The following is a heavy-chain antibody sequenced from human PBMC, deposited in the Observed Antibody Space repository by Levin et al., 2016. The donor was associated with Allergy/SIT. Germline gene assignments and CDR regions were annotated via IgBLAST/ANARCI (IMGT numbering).Heavy chain of an antibody. V-gene: IGHV4-34*01. CDR3: ARGLGDY. CDR1: GGSFSGYY. CDR2: INHSGST. Sequence: SETLSLTCAVYGGSFSGYYWSWIRQPPGKGLEWIGEINHSGSTNYNPSLKSRVTISVDTSKNQFSLKLSSVTAADTAVYYCARGLGDYWGQGTLVTVSS. J-gene: IGHJ4*02.